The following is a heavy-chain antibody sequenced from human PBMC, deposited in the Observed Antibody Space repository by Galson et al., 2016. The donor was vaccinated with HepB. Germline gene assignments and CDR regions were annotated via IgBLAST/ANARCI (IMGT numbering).Heavy chain of an antibody. V-gene: IGHV3-11*06. CDR2: ISSSSSYT. D-gene: IGHD2-15*01. J-gene: IGHJ4*02. CDR1: AFAFSDYY. CDR3: ARDNTGSHGSGFDY. Sequence: SLRLSCTASAFAFSDYYMSWIRQAPGKGLEWVSYISSSSSYTNYADSVKGRFTISRDNAKNSLYLQMNSLRAEDTAVYYCARDNTGSHGSGFDYWCQGTLVTVSS.